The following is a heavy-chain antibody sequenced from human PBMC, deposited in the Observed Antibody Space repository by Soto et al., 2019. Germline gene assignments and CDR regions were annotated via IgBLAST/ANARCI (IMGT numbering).Heavy chain of an antibody. V-gene: IGHV4-34*01. Sequence: QVQLQQWGAGLLKPSETLSLTCAVYGGSFSGYYWSWIRQPPGKGLEWIGEINHSGITNYNPSLKSRVTISVDTSKNQFSLKLSYVTAADTAVYYCAREKFSWPYYYYYMDVWGNGTTVTVSS. D-gene: IGHD6-13*01. CDR1: GGSFSGYY. CDR3: AREKFSWPYYYYYMDV. CDR2: INHSGIT. J-gene: IGHJ6*03.